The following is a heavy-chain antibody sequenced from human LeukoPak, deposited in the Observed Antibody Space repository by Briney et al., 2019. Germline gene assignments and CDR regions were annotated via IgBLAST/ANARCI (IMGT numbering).Heavy chain of an antibody. CDR3: ARFVEYSSSYGWFDP. CDR2: ISAYNGNT. J-gene: IGHJ5*02. CDR1: GYTFTSYG. Sequence: ASVKVSCKASGYTFTSYGIRWVRQAPGQGLEWMGWISAYNGNTNYAQKLQGRVTMTTDTSTSTAYMELRSLRSDDTAVYYCARFVEYSSSYGWFDPWGQGTLVTVSS. V-gene: IGHV1-18*01. D-gene: IGHD6-6*01.